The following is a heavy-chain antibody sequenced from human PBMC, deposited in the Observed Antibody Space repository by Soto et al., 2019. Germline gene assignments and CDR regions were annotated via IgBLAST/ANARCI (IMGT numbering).Heavy chain of an antibody. Sequence: ASVKVSCKASGYTFTRYGISWVRQAPGQGLEWMGWISGYNGDTNYAQKFQDRVSMTIDTSTGTAYMELRNLTSDDTAIYYCAKNGQPPYYYYGLDVWG. J-gene: IGHJ6*02. D-gene: IGHD2-8*01. CDR1: GYTFTRYG. CDR3: AKNGQPPYYYYGLDV. V-gene: IGHV1-18*01. CDR2: ISGYNGDT.